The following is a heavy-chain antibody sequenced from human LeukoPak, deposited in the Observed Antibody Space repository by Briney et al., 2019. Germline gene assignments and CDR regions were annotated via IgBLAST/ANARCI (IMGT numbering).Heavy chain of an antibody. Sequence: PGGSLRLSCAASGFTFSTYWMHWVRQAPGKGLVWVSRINVDGSITTYADSVKGRFTISRDNAKNTLYLQMNSLRAEDTAVYCCARSDGYGFDYWGQGALVTVSS. V-gene: IGHV3-74*03. CDR3: ARSDGYGFDY. J-gene: IGHJ4*02. CDR2: INVDGSIT. CDR1: GFTFSTYW. D-gene: IGHD5-24*01.